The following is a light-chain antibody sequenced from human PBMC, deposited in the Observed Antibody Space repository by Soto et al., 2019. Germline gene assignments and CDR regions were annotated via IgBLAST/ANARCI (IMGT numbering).Light chain of an antibody. J-gene: IGLJ1*01. V-gene: IGLV2-11*01. CDR3: CSCAGSYTWV. Sequence: QSALTQPRSVSGSPGQSVTISCTGTSSDVGGYNYVSWYEQHPVKAPKLMIYAITKRPSGVPDRFSGSKSGTSASLTISGLEAEDDAYYYCCSCAGSYTWVFGTGTKLTVL. CDR2: AIT. CDR1: SSDVGGYNY.